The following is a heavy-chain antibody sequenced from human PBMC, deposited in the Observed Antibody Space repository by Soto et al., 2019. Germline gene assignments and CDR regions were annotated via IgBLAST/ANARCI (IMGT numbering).Heavy chain of an antibody. CDR2: IWNDGSYK. CDR3: ARDTRRDGYQTGGFDH. CDR1: EFTFSLFA. Sequence: GGSLRLSCAASEFTFSLFAMNWVRQAPGKGLEWVAVIWNDGSYKYYADSVKGRFTISRDNSKSTLYLQMNSLRAEDTALYYCARDTRRDGYQTGGFDHWGQGTLVTVSS. J-gene: IGHJ4*02. V-gene: IGHV3-33*01. D-gene: IGHD7-27*01.